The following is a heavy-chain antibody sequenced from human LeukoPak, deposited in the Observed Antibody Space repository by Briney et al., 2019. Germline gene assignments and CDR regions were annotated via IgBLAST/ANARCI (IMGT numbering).Heavy chain of an antibody. D-gene: IGHD6-6*01. J-gene: IGHJ4*02. V-gene: IGHV3-21*01. CDR1: GFTFSSYA. CDR2: ISSSSSYI. CDR3: ARAGRRLLFLES. Sequence: GGSLRLSCAASGFTFSSYAMSWVRQAPGKGLEWVSSISSSSSYIYYADSVKGRFTISRDNARNSLYLQMNSLRAEDTAVYYCARAGRRLLFLESWGLGTLVTVSS.